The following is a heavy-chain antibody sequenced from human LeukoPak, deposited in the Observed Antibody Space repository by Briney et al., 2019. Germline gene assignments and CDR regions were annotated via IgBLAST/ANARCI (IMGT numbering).Heavy chain of an antibody. V-gene: IGHV4-39*01. Sequence: SETLSLTCTVSGGSISSSSYYWGWIRQPPGKGLEWIGSIYYSGSTYYSPSLKSRVTISVDTSKNQFSLKLSSVTAADTAVYYCARQTARLSNWFDPWGQGTLVTVSS. J-gene: IGHJ5*02. CDR1: GGSISSSSYY. CDR2: IYYSGST. CDR3: ARQTARLSNWFDP. D-gene: IGHD6-6*01.